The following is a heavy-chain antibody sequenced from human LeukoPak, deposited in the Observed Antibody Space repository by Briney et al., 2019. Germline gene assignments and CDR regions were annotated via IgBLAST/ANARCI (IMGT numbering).Heavy chain of an antibody. D-gene: IGHD6-25*01. CDR2: ISSSSSYI. V-gene: IGHV3-21*01. Sequence: PGGSLRLSCAASGFTLSSYSMNWVRQAPGKGLEWVSSISSSSSYIYYADSVKGRFTISRDNAKNSLYLQMNSLRAEDTAVYYCARFPGGIAAAYWGQGTLVTVPS. CDR1: GFTLSSYS. CDR3: ARFPGGIAAAY. J-gene: IGHJ4*02.